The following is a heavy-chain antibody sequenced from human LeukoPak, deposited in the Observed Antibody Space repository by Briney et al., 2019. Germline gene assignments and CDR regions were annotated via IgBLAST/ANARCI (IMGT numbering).Heavy chain of an antibody. J-gene: IGHJ4*02. V-gene: IGHV3-23*01. CDR2: ISDSGNT. CDR1: GFTLSSYA. CDR3: AKDLGYSSSWAYYFDY. D-gene: IGHD6-13*01. Sequence: GGSLRLSCAASGFTLSSYAMSWVRQAPGKGLEWVSAISDSGNTYHADSVKGRFTISRDSSKNTLFLQMNSLRAEDTAVYYCAKDLGYSSSWAYYFDYWGQGTLVTVSS.